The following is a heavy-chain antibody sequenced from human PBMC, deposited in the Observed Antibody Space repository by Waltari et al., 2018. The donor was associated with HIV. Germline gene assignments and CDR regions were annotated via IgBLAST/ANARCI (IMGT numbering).Heavy chain of an antibody. CDR2: INGGTTGT. D-gene: IGHD3-22*01. CDR1: GFIFSSYA. Sequence: EVQLLESGGDLQQPGGSLRLSCAASGFIFSSYAMSWVRPAPGRGLGWVSSINGGTTGTFYSYHVKGRFTISRDSSKNTLYLQRNSLRAEDTAVYYCAKDRSYDSSGYFDYWGEGTLVTVSS. V-gene: IGHV3-23*01. CDR3: AKDRSYDSSGYFDY. J-gene: IGHJ4*02.